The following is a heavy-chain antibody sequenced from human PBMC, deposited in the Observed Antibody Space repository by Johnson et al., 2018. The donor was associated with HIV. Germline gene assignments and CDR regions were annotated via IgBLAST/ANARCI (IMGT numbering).Heavy chain of an antibody. CDR3: AREGFWGSGSYYNPDAFDI. CDR1: GFTFSSYA. CDR2: ISYDGSNK. D-gene: IGHD3-10*01. J-gene: IGHJ3*02. V-gene: IGHV3-30-3*01. Sequence: QLVESGGGVVQPGRSLRLSCAASGFTFSSYAMHWVRQAPGKGLEWVAVISYDGSNKYYADSVTGRFTISRDNSKNTLYLQMNSLRAEDTAVYYCAREGFWGSGSYYNPDAFDIWGQGTMVTVSS.